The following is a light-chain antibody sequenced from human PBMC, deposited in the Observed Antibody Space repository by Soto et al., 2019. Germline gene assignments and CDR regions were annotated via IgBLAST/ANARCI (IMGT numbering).Light chain of an antibody. CDR3: QQYGSSPPYT. Sequence: EIVLTQSPGTLSLSPGERATLSCRASQSVSSSYLAWYQQKPGQAPRLLIYGALNRATGIPDRFSASGSGTAFTLTSSRLAPEDFAMYYGQQYGSSPPYTFGQGTKLEIK. CDR1: QSVSSSY. CDR2: GAL. J-gene: IGKJ2*01. V-gene: IGKV3-20*01.